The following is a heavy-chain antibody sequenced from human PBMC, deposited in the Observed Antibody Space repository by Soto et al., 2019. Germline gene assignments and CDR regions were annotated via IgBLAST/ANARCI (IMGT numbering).Heavy chain of an antibody. Sequence: SETLSLTCTVSGGSISSGDYYWSWIRQPPGKGLEWIGYIYYSGSTYYNPSLKSRVTISVDTSKNQFSLKLRSLRSDDAAVYYCARGGSITIFGVVIIGINDYWGQGTLVTVSS. V-gene: IGHV4-30-4*02. J-gene: IGHJ4*02. CDR1: GGSISSGDYY. D-gene: IGHD3-3*01. CDR2: IYYSGST. CDR3: ARGGSITIFGVVIIGINDY.